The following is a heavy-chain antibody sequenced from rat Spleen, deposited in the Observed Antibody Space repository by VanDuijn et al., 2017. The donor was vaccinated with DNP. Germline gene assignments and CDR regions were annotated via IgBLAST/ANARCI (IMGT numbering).Heavy chain of an antibody. V-gene: IGHV2-30*01. J-gene: IGHJ3*01. CDR2: IGTGGTT. D-gene: IGHD1-12*02. CDR3: ARSQGYYYDGSYYPFAY. CDR1: GFSLTSHH. Sequence: QVQLKESGPGLVQPSQTLSLACTVSGFSLTSHHVHWVRQPSGKGLEWMGIIGTGGTTEYNPILKSRLSISRDTYKSQVFLRMDSVQTEDTAMYFCARSQGYYYDGSYYPFAYWVQGILVTVSS.